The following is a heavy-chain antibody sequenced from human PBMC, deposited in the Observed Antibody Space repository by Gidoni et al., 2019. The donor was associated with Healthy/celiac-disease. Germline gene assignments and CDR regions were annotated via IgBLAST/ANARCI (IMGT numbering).Heavy chain of an antibody. CDR1: GFTFRSYA. V-gene: IGHV3-23*01. Sequence: EVQLLESGVGLVQPGWSLRLSCAASGFTFRSYAMSWVRQAPGKGLEWVSAISGRGGSTYYADSVKGRFTISRDNSKNTLYLQMNSRRAEDTAVYYCAKDFGGLKGSPPLGWGQGTLVTVSS. D-gene: IGHD1-26*01. CDR2: ISGRGGST. CDR3: AKDFGGLKGSPPLG. J-gene: IGHJ4*02.